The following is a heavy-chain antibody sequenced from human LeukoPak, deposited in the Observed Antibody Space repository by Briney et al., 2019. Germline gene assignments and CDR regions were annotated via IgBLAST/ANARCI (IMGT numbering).Heavy chain of an antibody. CDR1: GGSISSSSYY. J-gene: IGHJ5*02. Sequence: SETLSLTCTVSGGSISSSSYYWGWIRQPPGKGLEWIGSIYYSGSTYYNPSLKSRVTISVDTSKNQFSLKLSSVTAADTAVYYCARRLLWFGANFDPWGQGTLVTVSS. V-gene: IGHV4-39*01. CDR2: IYYSGST. CDR3: ARRLLWFGANFDP. D-gene: IGHD3-10*01.